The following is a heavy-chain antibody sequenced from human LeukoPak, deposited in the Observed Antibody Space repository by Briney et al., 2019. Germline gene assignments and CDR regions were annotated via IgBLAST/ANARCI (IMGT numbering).Heavy chain of an antibody. V-gene: IGHV4-61*02. CDR3: ARDQTYSGSGIYTYFDY. Sequence: SETLSLTCTVSGGSISSGGHYWSWIRQPAGKGLEYLGRIYSTGSTTYNPSLRSRVNISANTSKNHFSLKLSYVTAADTAVYYCARDQTYSGSGIYTYFDYWGQGILVTVSS. J-gene: IGHJ4*02. CDR2: IYSTGST. CDR1: GGSISSGGHY. D-gene: IGHD3-10*01.